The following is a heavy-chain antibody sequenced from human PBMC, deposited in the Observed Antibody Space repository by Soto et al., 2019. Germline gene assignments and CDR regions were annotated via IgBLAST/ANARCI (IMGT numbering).Heavy chain of an antibody. V-gene: IGHV4-31*03. J-gene: IGHJ4*02. D-gene: IGHD5-18*01. CDR1: GGSISSGGYY. Sequence: SSETLSLTCTVSGGSISSGGYYWSWIRQHPGKGLEWIGYIYYSGSTYYNPSLKSRVTISVDTSKNQFSLKLSSVTAADTAVYYCARDRENSYGYYYFDYWGQGTLVTVSS. CDR2: IYYSGST. CDR3: ARDRENSYGYYYFDY.